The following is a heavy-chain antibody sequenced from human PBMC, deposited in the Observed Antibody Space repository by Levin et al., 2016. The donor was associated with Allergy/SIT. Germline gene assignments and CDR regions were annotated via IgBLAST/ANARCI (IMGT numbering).Heavy chain of an antibody. CDR2: IKQDGSEK. J-gene: IGHJ6*02. V-gene: IGHV3-7*03. CDR1: GFTFSSYW. Sequence: GGSLRLSCAASGFTFSSYWMSWVRQAPGKGLEWVANIKQDGSEKYYVDSVKGRFTISRDNAKNSLYLQMNSLRAEDTAVYYCARGPPLQGALYYYGMDVWGQGTTVTVSS. CDR3: ARGPPLQGALYYYGMDV. D-gene: IGHD3-10*01.